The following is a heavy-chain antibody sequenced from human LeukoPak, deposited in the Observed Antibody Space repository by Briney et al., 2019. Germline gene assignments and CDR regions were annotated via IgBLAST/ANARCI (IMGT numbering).Heavy chain of an antibody. CDR3: AKDVEMATISFDY. J-gene: IGHJ4*02. Sequence: PGTSLRLSCVASGFTFTNYAMSWVRQAPGKGLEWVSAITGSDGTSHYADSVKGRFTISRDNSKNTLYLQMNSLRAEDTAVYYCAKDVEMATISFDYWGQGTLVTVSS. D-gene: IGHD5-24*01. CDR2: ITGSDGTS. V-gene: IGHV3-23*01. CDR1: GFTFTNYA.